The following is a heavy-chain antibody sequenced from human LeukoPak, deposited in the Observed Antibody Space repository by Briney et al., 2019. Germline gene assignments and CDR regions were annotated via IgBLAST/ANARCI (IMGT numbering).Heavy chain of an antibody. Sequence: AGGSLRLSCAASGFTFSGSAMHWVRQAPGKGLEWVSAISGSGGSTYYADSVKGRFTISRDNSKNTLYLQMNSLRAEDTAVYYCAKDGKLGGDYWGQGTLVTVSS. J-gene: IGHJ4*02. V-gene: IGHV3-23*01. CDR2: ISGSGGST. CDR1: GFTFSGSA. CDR3: AKDGKLGGDY. D-gene: IGHD7-27*01.